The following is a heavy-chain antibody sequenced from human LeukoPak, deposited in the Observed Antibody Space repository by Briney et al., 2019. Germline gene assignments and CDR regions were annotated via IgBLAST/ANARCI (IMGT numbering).Heavy chain of an antibody. D-gene: IGHD5-18*01. CDR3: AREGDVNTYGHGWFDP. J-gene: IGHJ5*02. CDR1: GFTFSSYA. CDR2: ISGSGGST. V-gene: IGHV3-23*01. Sequence: GGSLRLSCAASGFTFSSYAMSWVRQAPGKGLEWVSAISGSGGSTYYADSVKGRFTISRDNSKNTLYLQMNSLRVEDTAVYFCAREGDVNTYGHGWFDPWGQGTLVTVSS.